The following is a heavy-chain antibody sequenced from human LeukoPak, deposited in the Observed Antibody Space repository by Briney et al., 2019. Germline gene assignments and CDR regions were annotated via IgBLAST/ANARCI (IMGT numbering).Heavy chain of an antibody. V-gene: IGHV3-30-3*01. CDR1: GFTFSSYA. Sequence: PGGSLRLSCAASGFTFSSYAMHWVRQAPGKGLEWVAVISYDGSNKYYADSVKGRFTISRDNSKNTLYLQMNSLRAEDTAVYYCASLTRGSFDYWGQGTLATVSS. CDR3: ASLTRGSFDY. J-gene: IGHJ4*02. D-gene: IGHD1-26*01. CDR2: ISYDGSNK.